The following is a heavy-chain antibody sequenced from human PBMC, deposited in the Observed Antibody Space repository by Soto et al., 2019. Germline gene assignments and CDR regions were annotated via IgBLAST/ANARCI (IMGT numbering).Heavy chain of an antibody. CDR2: ISRSGGTK. J-gene: IGHJ4*01. D-gene: IGHD3-10*02. CDR1: GFTFSSFE. Sequence: EVQLVESGGGLVQPGGSLRLSCIASGFTFSSFEMNWVRQAPGKGLEWVSFISRSGGTKYYADSVKGRFTVSRDNAKNSLYLQMSSLRVENTAFYYCARYACPGPGVVIQADHWGQGTLVTVSS. V-gene: IGHV3-48*03. CDR3: ARYACPGPGVVIQADH.